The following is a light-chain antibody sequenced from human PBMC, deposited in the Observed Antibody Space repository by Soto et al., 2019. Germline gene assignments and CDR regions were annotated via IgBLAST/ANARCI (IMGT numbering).Light chain of an antibody. J-gene: IGLJ1*01. V-gene: IGLV1-40*01. Sequence: QSVLTQPPSVSAAPGQRVTFSCTGSSSNIGAGYEAHWYQQVPGTAPKLLIYENNNRPSGVPDRFSGSKSGTSASLAITGLQAEDEAEYYCQSYDSSLSGYVFGTGTKLTVL. CDR1: SSNIGAGYE. CDR3: QSYDSSLSGYV. CDR2: ENN.